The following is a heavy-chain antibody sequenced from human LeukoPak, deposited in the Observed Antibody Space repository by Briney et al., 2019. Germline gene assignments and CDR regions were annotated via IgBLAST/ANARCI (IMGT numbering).Heavy chain of an antibody. Sequence: GGSLRLSCAASGFTFSSYTMSWVRQAPGKGLEWVSTITTSDGNTYYADSVKGRFTASRDNSKNTLFLQMNSLRAEDTAVYYCAKDGGLWVSAHWGDSWGRGTLVTVSS. J-gene: IGHJ4*02. V-gene: IGHV3-23*01. CDR3: AKDGGLWVSAHWGDS. CDR1: GFTFSSYT. D-gene: IGHD7-27*01. CDR2: ITTSDGNT.